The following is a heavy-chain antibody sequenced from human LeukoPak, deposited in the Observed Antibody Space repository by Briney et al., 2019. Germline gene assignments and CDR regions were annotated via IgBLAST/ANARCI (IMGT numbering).Heavy chain of an antibody. J-gene: IGHJ4*02. D-gene: IGHD3-9*01. CDR1: GFTFSSYA. CDR3: ATGGVMYYDILTGYYKVPAFDY. CDR2: ISDSGGST. V-gene: IGHV3-23*01. Sequence: GGSLRLSCAASGFTFSSYAMSWVRQAPGKGLEWVSGISDSGGSTYYADSVKGRFTISRDNSKNTLYLQINSLRAEDTAVYYCATGGVMYYDILTGYYKVPAFDYWGQGTLVTVSS.